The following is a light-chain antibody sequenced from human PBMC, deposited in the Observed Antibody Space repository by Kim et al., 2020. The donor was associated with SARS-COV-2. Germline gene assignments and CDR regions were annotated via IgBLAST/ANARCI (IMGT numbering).Light chain of an antibody. CDR1: SSDIGGYKC. CDR2: DVS. J-gene: IGLJ3*02. V-gene: IGLV2-14*03. Sequence: QPVLTQPASVSGSPGKSITISCTGTSSDIGGYKCVSWYQQHPGKAPKLMIYDVSNRPSGVSNRFSGSKSGNTASLTISGLQADDEADYYCSSYRSSSTWVFGGGTQLTVL. CDR3: SSYRSSSTWV.